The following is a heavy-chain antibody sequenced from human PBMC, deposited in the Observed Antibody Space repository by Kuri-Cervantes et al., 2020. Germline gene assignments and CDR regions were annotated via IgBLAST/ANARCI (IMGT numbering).Heavy chain of an antibody. CDR3: ARDQDGQLAPDDPFDF. V-gene: IGHV1-24*01. J-gene: IGHJ3*01. CDR2: FDPEDGET. CDR1: GYTLTELS. Sequence: ASVKVSCKVSGYTLTELSMHWVRQAPGKGLEWMGGFDPEDGETIYAQKFQGRVTMTRDTSINTAYMELSSLRSEDTAVYYCARDQDGQLAPDDPFDFWGLGTMVTVSS. D-gene: IGHD6-6*01.